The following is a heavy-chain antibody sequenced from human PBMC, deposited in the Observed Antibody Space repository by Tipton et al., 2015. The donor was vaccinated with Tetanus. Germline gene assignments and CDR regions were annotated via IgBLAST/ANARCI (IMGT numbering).Heavy chain of an antibody. CDR2: IKQDGSEK. V-gene: IGHV3-7*05. CDR3: AGAYSSGWYVSDY. J-gene: IGHJ4*02. CDR1: GFTFSSYW. Sequence: AASGFTFSSYWMSWVRQAPGKGLEWVANIKQDGSEKYYVDSVKGRFTISRDNAKNSLYLQMNSLRAEDTAVYYCAGAYSSGWYVSDYWGQGTLVTVSS. D-gene: IGHD6-19*01.